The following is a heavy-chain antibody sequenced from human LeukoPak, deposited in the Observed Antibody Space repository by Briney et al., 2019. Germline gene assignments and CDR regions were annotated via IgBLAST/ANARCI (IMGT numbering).Heavy chain of an antibody. J-gene: IGHJ4*02. CDR2: ISGSGGST. Sequence: GGSLRLSCTASGFTFSSYGMSWVRQAPGKGLEWVSAISGSGGSTYYADSVKGRFTISRDNSKNTLYLQMNSLRTEDTAVYYCAKVVDTALYDYWGQGTLVTVSS. CDR1: GFTFSSYG. V-gene: IGHV3-23*01. D-gene: IGHD5-18*01. CDR3: AKVVDTALYDY.